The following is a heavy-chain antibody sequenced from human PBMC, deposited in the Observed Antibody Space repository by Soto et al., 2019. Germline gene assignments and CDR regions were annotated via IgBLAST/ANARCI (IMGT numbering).Heavy chain of an antibody. J-gene: IGHJ5*02. Sequence: EVQLLESGGGLVQPGGSLRLSCAASGFTFSSYAMSWVRQPPGKGLEWVSAISGSGGSTYYADSVKGRFTISRDNSKNTLYLQMNSLRAEDTAGYYCAKVIAAAGTGYWFDPWGQGTLVTVSS. D-gene: IGHD6-13*01. CDR3: AKVIAAAGTGYWFDP. CDR1: GFTFSSYA. CDR2: ISGSGGST. V-gene: IGHV3-23*01.